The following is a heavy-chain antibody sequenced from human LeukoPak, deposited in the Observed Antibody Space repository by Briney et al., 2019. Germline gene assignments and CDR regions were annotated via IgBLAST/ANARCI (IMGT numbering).Heavy chain of an antibody. Sequence: SETLSLTCTVSGGSISSYYWSWIRQPPGKGLEWIGYIYTSGSTNYNPSLKSRVTISVDTSKNQFSLKLNSVTAADTAVYYCARDPFPYYYGMDVWGQGTTVTVSS. CDR2: IYTSGST. CDR3: ARDPFPYYYGMDV. V-gene: IGHV4-4*09. D-gene: IGHD2/OR15-2a*01. J-gene: IGHJ6*02. CDR1: GGSISSYY.